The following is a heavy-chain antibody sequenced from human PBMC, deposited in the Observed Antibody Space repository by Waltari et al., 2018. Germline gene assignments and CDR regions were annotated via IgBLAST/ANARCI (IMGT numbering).Heavy chain of an antibody. CDR2: IYYSGVA. Sequence: QLQLQESGPGLVKPSETLSLTCTVSGGSISSSSYYWGWIRQPPGKGLEWIGSIYYSGVAYYNPSLKSRVTISVDTSKNQFSLKLSSVNAADTAVYYCAKHDYGDYNFAYWGQGTLVTVSS. V-gene: IGHV4-39*01. CDR1: GGSISSSSYY. D-gene: IGHD4-17*01. J-gene: IGHJ4*02. CDR3: AKHDYGDYNFAY.